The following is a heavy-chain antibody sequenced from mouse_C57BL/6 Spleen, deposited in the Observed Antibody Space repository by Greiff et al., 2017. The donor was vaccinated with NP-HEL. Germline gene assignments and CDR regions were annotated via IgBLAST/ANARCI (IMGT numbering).Heavy chain of an antibody. Sequence: QVQLQQPGAELVKPGASVKLSCKASGYTFTSYWMHWVKQRPGRGLEWIGRIDPNRGGTKYNEKFKSKATLTVDKPSSTAYMQLSSLTSEDSAVYYCARSYYGSSLYWYFDGWGTGTTVTGSS. V-gene: IGHV1-72*01. J-gene: IGHJ1*03. CDR1: GYTFTSYW. CDR2: IDPNRGGT. D-gene: IGHD1-1*01. CDR3: ARSYYGSSLYWYFDG.